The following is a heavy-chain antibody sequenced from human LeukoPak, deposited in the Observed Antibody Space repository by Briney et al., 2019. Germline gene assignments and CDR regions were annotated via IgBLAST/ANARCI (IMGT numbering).Heavy chain of an antibody. V-gene: IGHV1-18*01. J-gene: IGHJ4*02. D-gene: IGHD6-19*01. Sequence: ASVKVSCKASGYTFTSYGISWVRRAPGQGLEWMGWISAYNGNTNYAQKLQGRVTMTTDTSTSTAYMELRSLRSDDTAVYYCARDGRGAVAGFGADYWGQGTLVTVSS. CDR3: ARDGRGAVAGFGADY. CDR1: GYTFTSYG. CDR2: ISAYNGNT.